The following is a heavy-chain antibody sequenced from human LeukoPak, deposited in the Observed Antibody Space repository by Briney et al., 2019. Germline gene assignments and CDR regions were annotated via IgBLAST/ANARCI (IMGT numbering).Heavy chain of an antibody. CDR2: ISAYNGNT. V-gene: IGHV1-18*01. CDR3: ARALDYDYVWGSYRRTAFDY. D-gene: IGHD3-16*02. CDR1: GYTFTSYG. Sequence: ASVKVSCKASGYTFTSYGISWVRQAPGQGLEWMGWISAYNGNTNYAQKLQGRVTMITDTSTSTAYMELRSLRSDDTAVYYCARALDYDYVWGSYRRTAFDYWGQGTLVAVSS. J-gene: IGHJ4*02.